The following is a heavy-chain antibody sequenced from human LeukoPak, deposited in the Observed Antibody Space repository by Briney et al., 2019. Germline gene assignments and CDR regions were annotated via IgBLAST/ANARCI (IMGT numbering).Heavy chain of an antibody. CDR3: AKQLGYCSDGSCYFPY. D-gene: IGHD2-15*01. CDR1: GFTFSTYA. J-gene: IGHJ4*02. V-gene: IGHV3-23*01. Sequence: GGSLRLFCAASGFTFSTYAMSWVRQAPGKGLEWVSGVSGSGRSTYYADSVKGRFTISRDNSKNRLNLQMNSLRVEDTAVYYCAKQLGYCSDGSCYFPYWGQGTLVTVSS. CDR2: VSGSGRST.